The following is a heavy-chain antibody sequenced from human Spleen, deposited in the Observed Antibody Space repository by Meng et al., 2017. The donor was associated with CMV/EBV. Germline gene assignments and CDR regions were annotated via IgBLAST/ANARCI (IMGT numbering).Heavy chain of an antibody. V-gene: IGHV4-61*08. CDR2: IYYSGST. Sequence: SETLSLTCTVSGGSISSGDYFWSWIRQPPGKGLEWIGYIYYSGSTNYNPSLKSRVTISVDTSKNQFSLKLSSVTAADTAVYYCASRYNYYDSSGYYYRWAFDIWGQGTMVTVSS. J-gene: IGHJ3*02. CDR3: ASRYNYYDSSGYYYRWAFDI. D-gene: IGHD3-22*01. CDR1: GGSISSGDYF.